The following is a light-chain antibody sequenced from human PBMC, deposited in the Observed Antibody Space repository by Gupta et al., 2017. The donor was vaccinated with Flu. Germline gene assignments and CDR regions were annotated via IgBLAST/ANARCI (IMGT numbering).Light chain of an antibody. V-gene: IGLV3-19*01. J-gene: IGLJ2*01. Sequence: QTVRITCQGDSLRSSYASWYPQKPGQAPVLVIYAKNNRPSGFPDRFSGSSSGNTASLTITGAQAEDEADYYCNSRDSSDNHQAVFGGGTKLTVL. CDR2: AKN. CDR3: NSRDSSDNHQAV. CDR1: SLRSSY.